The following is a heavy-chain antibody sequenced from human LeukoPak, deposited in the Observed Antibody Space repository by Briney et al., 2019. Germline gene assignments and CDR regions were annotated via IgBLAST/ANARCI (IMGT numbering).Heavy chain of an antibody. Sequence: GGSLRLSCAASGFTFSSYAMSWVRQAPGKGLEWVSAISGSGGSTYYADSVKGRFTISRDNSKNTLYLQMNSLRAEDTAVYYCAKVWHSSGYYYSSPGAFDIWGQGTMVTVSS. CDR1: GFTFSSYA. CDR3: AKVWHSSGYYYSSPGAFDI. CDR2: ISGSGGST. D-gene: IGHD3-22*01. V-gene: IGHV3-23*01. J-gene: IGHJ3*02.